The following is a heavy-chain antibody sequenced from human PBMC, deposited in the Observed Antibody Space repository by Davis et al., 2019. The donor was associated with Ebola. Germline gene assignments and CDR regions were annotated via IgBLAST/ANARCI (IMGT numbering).Heavy chain of an antibody. CDR3: VVEMDTTFDP. CDR2: IAYSGTT. Sequence: MPSETLSLPFTVPSGSIRPNYWSWTRQPPGKGLEWIGYIAYSGTTHYDPSLTSRVTISVDTTKNQFSLKLGTVTAADTAVYYCVVEMDTTFDPWGQGTLVTVSS. D-gene: IGHD5-24*01. CDR1: SGSIRPNY. V-gene: IGHV4-59*06. J-gene: IGHJ5*02.